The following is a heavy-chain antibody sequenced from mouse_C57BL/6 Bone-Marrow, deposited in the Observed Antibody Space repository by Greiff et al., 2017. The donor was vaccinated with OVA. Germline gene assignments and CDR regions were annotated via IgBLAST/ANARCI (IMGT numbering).Heavy chain of an antibody. V-gene: IGHV1-18*01. Sequence: EVQLQQSGPELVKPGASVQIPCKASGYTFTDYNMDWVKQSHGKSLEWIGDINPNNGGTIYNQKFKGKATLTVDKSSSTAYMELRSLTSEDTAVYYCAREGYDYGSSYDGYYALGYWGQGTSVTVSS. J-gene: IGHJ4*01. CDR1: GYTFTDYN. D-gene: IGHD1-1*01. CDR2: INPNNGGT. CDR3: AREGYDYGSSYDGYYALGY.